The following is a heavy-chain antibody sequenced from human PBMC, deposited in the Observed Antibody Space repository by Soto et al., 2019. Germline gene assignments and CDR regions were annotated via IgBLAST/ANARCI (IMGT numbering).Heavy chain of an antibody. V-gene: IGHV4-39*01. CDR1: VGSISSSSYY. Sequence: SETLSLTCTVSVGSISSSSYYWGWIRQPPGKGPEWIGSIYYSGSTYYNPSLKSRVTISVDTSKNQFSLKLSSVTAADTAVYYCARHHIAVAGLFDYWGQGTLVTVSS. CDR3: ARHHIAVAGLFDY. CDR2: IYYSGST. J-gene: IGHJ4*02. D-gene: IGHD6-19*01.